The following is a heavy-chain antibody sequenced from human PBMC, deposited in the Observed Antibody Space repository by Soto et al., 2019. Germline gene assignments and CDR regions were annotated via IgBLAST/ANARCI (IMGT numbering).Heavy chain of an antibody. Sequence: QVQLQESGPGLVKPSQTLSLTCTVSGGSISSGGYYWSWIRQHPGKGLGWIGYIYYSGSTYYNPSLKSRGTISVDTSKNQFYLKLSSVTAADAAVYYCARVGDCGGDCYVDYWGQGTLVTVSS. D-gene: IGHD2-21*02. CDR2: IYYSGST. CDR1: GGSISSGGYY. CDR3: ARVGDCGGDCYVDY. V-gene: IGHV4-31*03. J-gene: IGHJ4*02.